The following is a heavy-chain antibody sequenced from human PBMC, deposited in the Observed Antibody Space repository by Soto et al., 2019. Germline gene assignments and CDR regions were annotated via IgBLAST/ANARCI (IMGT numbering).Heavy chain of an antibody. CDR3: VRDIPKTVVTTDFDY. J-gene: IGHJ4*02. CDR1: GFTFGHYV. Sequence: QVQLVESGGGVVQPGKSLRLSCAASGFTFGHYVMHWVRQAPGKGLEWVAAISYEGTNKYYADSVKGRFTISRDNSKNTLYLQMNSLRAEDTAVYDCVRDIPKTVVTTDFDYWGQGTLVTVSS. CDR2: ISYEGTNK. D-gene: IGHD2-21*02. V-gene: IGHV3-30-3*01.